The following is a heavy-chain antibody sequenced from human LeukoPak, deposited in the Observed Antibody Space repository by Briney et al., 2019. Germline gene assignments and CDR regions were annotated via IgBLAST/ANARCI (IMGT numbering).Heavy chain of an antibody. J-gene: IGHJ4*02. Sequence: PGGSLRLSCAASGFTFSSYGMHWVRQAPGKGLEWVAFIRYDGSNKYYADSVKGRFTISRDNSKNTLYLQMNSLRAEDTAVYYCAKDLSRFSIAAAGGDWGQGTLVTVSS. D-gene: IGHD6-13*01. CDR2: IRYDGSNK. CDR1: GFTFSSYG. V-gene: IGHV3-30*02. CDR3: AKDLSRFSIAAAGGD.